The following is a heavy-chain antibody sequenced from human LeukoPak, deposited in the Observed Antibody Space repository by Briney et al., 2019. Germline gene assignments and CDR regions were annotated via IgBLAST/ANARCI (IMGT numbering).Heavy chain of an antibody. CDR3: ARHPRGVTTYGMDV. CDR1: GYTFTGYY. D-gene: IGHD3-10*01. V-gene: IGHV1-2*02. Sequence: VASVKVSCKASGYTFTGYYMHWVRQAPGQGLEWMGWINPNSGGTNYAQKFQGRVTMTRDTSISTVYMELSRLRSDDTAVYYCARHPRGVTTYGMDVWGQGTTVTVSS. J-gene: IGHJ6*02. CDR2: INPNSGGT.